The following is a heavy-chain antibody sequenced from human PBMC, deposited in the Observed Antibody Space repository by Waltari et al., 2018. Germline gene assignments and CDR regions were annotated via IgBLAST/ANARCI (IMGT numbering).Heavy chain of an antibody. V-gene: IGHV4-4*02. D-gene: IGHD2-2*01. CDR3: AGDRAIGLFFDY. CDR2: VHHSGKT. CDR1: GDSIRGTYW. Sequence: QVQLQESGQGLVKTSGTLSLTCAVSGDSIRGTYWWSWVRQSPEKGLECIGQVHHSGKTHYNPSLQSRVTISVDKPKNQFSLNLNSVTAADTAVYYCAGDRAIGLFFDYWGRGTLVTVSS. J-gene: IGHJ4*02.